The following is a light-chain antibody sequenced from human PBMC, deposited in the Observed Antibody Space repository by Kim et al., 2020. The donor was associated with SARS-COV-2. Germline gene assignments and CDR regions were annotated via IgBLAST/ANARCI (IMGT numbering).Light chain of an antibody. J-gene: IGLJ2*01. CDR1: SLRSYY. V-gene: IGLV3-19*01. Sequence: SELPQDPAVSVALGQTVRITCQGDSLRSYYATWYQQKPRQAPLLVIFGRNNRPSGIPDRFSGSTSGNTASLTISGAQAEDEADFYCQSRDSGGNVVFGGGTQLNVL. CDR2: GRN. CDR3: QSRDSGGNVV.